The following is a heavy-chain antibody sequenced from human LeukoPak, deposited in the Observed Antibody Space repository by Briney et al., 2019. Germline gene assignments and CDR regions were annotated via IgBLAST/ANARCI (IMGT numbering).Heavy chain of an antibody. CDR2: ISAYNGNT. Sequence: ASVKVSCKASGYTFTGYYMHWVRQAPGQGLEWMGWISAYNGNTDYAQNLQGRVTMTTDTLTSTAYMELSSLRSDDTAVYYCARDQSLVAYSSTWFDYWGQGTPVTVSS. D-gene: IGHD6-13*01. V-gene: IGHV1-18*04. CDR3: ARDQSLVAYSSTWFDY. J-gene: IGHJ4*02. CDR1: GYTFTGYY.